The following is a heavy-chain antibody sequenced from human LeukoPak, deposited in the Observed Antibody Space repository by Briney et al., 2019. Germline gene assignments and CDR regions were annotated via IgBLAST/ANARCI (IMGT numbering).Heavy chain of an antibody. CDR1: GGSISSYY. D-gene: IGHD1-26*01. CDR2: IYYSGST. CDR3: AGEGAPDAFDI. J-gene: IGHJ3*02. Sequence: SETLSLTCTVSGGSISSYYWSWIRQPPGKGLEWIGYIYYSGSTNYNPSLKSRVTISVDTSKNQFSLRLSSVTAADTAVYYCAGEGAPDAFDIWGQETMVTVSS. V-gene: IGHV4-59*01.